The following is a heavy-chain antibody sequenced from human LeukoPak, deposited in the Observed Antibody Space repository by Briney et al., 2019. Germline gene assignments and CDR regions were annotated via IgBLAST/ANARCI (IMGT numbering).Heavy chain of an antibody. V-gene: IGHV3-33*01. CDR2: LSFDEVSK. CDR1: GFNFIYSG. CDR3: SRDGAHRDIDG. J-gene: IGHJ4*02. Sequence: PGTSLRLSCAASGFNFIYSGMHWVRQAPGQGLEWVAFLSFDEVSKYYADSVRGRFTISRDKSKNTLYLQMDNLRVEDTALYYCSRDGAHRDIDGWGQGTLVSVSS. D-gene: IGHD4-17*01.